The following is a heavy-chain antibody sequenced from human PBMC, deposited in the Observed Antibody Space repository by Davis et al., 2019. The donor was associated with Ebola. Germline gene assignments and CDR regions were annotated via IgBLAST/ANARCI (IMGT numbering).Heavy chain of an antibody. CDR3: ARAQFPTTSDH. J-gene: IGHJ4*02. CDR2: INPHNGNT. Sequence: ASVKVSCKASGYTFTSYGISWVRQAPGQGLEWMGWINPHNGNTNYAQTVQGRVTMTTDTSTSTAYMEVGSLSSDDTAVYYCARAQFPTTSDHWGQGTLVTVSS. V-gene: IGHV1-18*01. D-gene: IGHD1-1*01. CDR1: GYTFTSYG.